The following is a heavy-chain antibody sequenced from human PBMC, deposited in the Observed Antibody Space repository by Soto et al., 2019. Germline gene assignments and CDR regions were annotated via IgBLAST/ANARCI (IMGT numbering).Heavy chain of an antibody. CDR2: ILHTGGT. V-gene: IGHV4-30-2*01. J-gene: IGHJ4*02. Sequence: LSLTCAVSGGSISGGGFSWSWIRQPPGKGLEWIGYILHTGGTQYNPSLKSRVSMSVDKSKNQFSLHLASVTAADTAVYYCARLQFGEGFDYWGQGALVTVSS. CDR3: ARLQFGEGFDY. CDR1: GGSISGGGFS. D-gene: IGHD3-10*01.